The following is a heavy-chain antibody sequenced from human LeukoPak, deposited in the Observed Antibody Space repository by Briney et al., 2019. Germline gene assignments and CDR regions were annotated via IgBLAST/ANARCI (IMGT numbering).Heavy chain of an antibody. CDR3: ARGGLTIFGVVNYMDV. J-gene: IGHJ6*03. CDR1: GFNFDDYG. Sequence: GFLRLFFAGSGFNFDDYGMSWVRPASGKGLELVPGINWKGGSTGYADSVKGRFTISRDNAKNSLYLQMNSLRAEDTALYYCARGGLTIFGVVNYMDVWGKGTTVTVSS. V-gene: IGHV3-20*03. D-gene: IGHD3-3*01. CDR2: INWKGGST.